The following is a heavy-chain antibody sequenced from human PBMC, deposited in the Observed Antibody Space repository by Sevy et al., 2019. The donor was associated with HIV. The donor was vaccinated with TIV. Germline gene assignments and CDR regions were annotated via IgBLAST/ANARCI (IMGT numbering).Heavy chain of an antibody. V-gene: IGHV4-61*01. J-gene: IGHJ4*02. D-gene: IGHD3-10*01. Sequence: SETLSLTCGVSGASVRSGNYYWSWIRQAPGKGLEWIGYIHYRGSTNYTPSLKSRVTISVDTSKNQFSLRLISVTDADTAVYYCARASTMVEEVTYFFDYWGQGTLVTVSS. CDR1: GASVRSGNYY. CDR3: ARASTMVEEVTYFFDY. CDR2: IHYRGST.